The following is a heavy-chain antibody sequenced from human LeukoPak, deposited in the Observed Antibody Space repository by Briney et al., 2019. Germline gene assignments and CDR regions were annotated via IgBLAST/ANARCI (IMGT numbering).Heavy chain of an antibody. CDR1: GFTFSSYS. CDR2: ISSSNSYI. J-gene: IGHJ6*02. Sequence: GGSLRLSCAASGFTFSSYSMNGLRQAPGKGLEWVSSISSSNSYIYYADSVKGRFTISRDNAKNSLYLQMNSLRAEDTAVYYCARDLVGPYGMDVWGQGTTVTVSS. V-gene: IGHV3-21*01. CDR3: ARDLVGPYGMDV.